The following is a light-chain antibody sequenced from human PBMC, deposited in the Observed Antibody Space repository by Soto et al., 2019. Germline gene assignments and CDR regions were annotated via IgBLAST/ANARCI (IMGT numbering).Light chain of an antibody. V-gene: IGLV2-14*01. CDR3: SSYTSSSTWV. Sequence: QPASVSGSPGQSITISCTGTSSDVGGYNYVSWYQQHPGKAPKLMIYEVSNRPSGVSNRFSGSKSGNTASLTISGLQAEDEADYYCSSYTSSSTWVFGGGTQLTVL. CDR1: SSDVGGYNY. CDR2: EVS. J-gene: IGLJ3*02.